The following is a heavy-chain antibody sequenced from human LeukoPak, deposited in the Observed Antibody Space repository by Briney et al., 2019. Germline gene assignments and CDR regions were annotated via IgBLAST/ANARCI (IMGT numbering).Heavy chain of an antibody. J-gene: IGHJ3*02. Sequence: SETLSLTCTVSGASISSGSYYWGWIRQPPGKGLEWIGSIYHSGSTFYNPSLKSRVTISVDTSKNQFSLKLSSVTAADTAVYYCARGLKQIQLWLRGDAFDIWGQGTMVTVSS. CDR2: IYHSGST. CDR3: ARGLKQIQLWLRGDAFDI. D-gene: IGHD5-18*01. CDR1: GASISSGSYY. V-gene: IGHV4-39*07.